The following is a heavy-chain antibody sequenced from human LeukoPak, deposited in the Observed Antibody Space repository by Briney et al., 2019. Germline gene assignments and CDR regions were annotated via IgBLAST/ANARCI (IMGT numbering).Heavy chain of an antibody. CDR2: INHSGST. Sequence: PSETLSLTCAVYGGSFSGYYWSWIRQPPGKGLEWIGEINHSGSTNYNPSLKSRVTISVDTSKNQFSLKLSSVTAADTAVYYCAREDAAAGMPDAFDIWGQGTMVTVSS. J-gene: IGHJ3*02. CDR1: GGSFSGYY. CDR3: AREDAAAGMPDAFDI. V-gene: IGHV4-34*01. D-gene: IGHD6-13*01.